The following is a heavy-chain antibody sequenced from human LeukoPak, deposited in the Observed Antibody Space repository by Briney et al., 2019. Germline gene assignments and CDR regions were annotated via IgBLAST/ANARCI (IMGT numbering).Heavy chain of an antibody. CDR1: GFTFSIYW. CDR3: ARDHSSSGGLDV. CDR2: IKPDGRET. J-gene: IGHJ6*02. Sequence: PGGSLRLSCGASGFTFSIYWMNWVRQAPGKGLGWVGNIKPDGRETYFGDSVKGRFTISRDNAKNSLYLQMISLGADDTAVYYCARDHSSSGGLDVWGQGTTVTVSS. D-gene: IGHD6-13*01. V-gene: IGHV3-7*01.